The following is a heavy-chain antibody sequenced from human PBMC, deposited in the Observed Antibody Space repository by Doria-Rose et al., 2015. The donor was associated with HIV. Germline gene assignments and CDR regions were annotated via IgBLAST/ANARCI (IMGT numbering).Heavy chain of an antibody. V-gene: IGHV2-26*01. CDR2: IVSDGER. J-gene: IGHJ4*02. D-gene: IGHD6-13*01. CDR3: ARIKSSRWYHKYYFDF. CDR1: GVSLSSPGMG. Sequence: VTLKESGPVLVKPTETLTLTCTVSGVSLSSPGMGVSWIRQPPGKALEWLANIVSDGERSYKPPLKSRLTISRGTSKSQVVLTMTDMDPVDTATYYCARIKSSRWYHKYYFDFWGQGTLVIISA.